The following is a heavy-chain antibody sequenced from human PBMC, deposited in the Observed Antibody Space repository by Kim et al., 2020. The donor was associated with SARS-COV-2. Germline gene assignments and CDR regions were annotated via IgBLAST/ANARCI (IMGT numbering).Heavy chain of an antibody. CDR1: GFTFDDYA. D-gene: IGHD1-26*01. J-gene: IGHJ4*01. CDR2: ICWNSGSI. CDR3: AKDSSAGIVGATHFDY. V-gene: IGHV3-9*01. Sequence: GGSLRLSCAASGFTFDDYAMHWVRQAPGKGLEWVSGICWNSGSIGYADSVKGRFTISSDNAKNSLYLQLNSLRAEDTASSYCAKDSSAGIVGATHFDYWG.